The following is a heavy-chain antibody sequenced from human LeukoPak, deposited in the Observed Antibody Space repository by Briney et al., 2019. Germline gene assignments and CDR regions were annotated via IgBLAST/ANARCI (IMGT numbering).Heavy chain of an antibody. Sequence: SETLSLTCTVSGGSISTYYWSWVRQPPGKGLEWIGYVYASGSTNYHPSLKSRVTMSVDTSKNHFSLKLSSVTAADTAVYYCARHIWSGYYCFFYMDVWGKGTTVTVSS. D-gene: IGHD3-3*02. V-gene: IGHV4-4*09. J-gene: IGHJ6*03. CDR1: GGSISTYY. CDR3: ARHIWSGYYCFFYMDV. CDR2: VYASGST.